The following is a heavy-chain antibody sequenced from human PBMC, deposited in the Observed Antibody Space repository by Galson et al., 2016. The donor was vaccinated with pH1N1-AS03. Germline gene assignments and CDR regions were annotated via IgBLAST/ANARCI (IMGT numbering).Heavy chain of an antibody. V-gene: IGHV4-59*11. J-gene: IGHJ4*01. CDR1: GGFFGSHS. CDR2: IYSSGSA. Sequence: SETLSLTCTVSGGFFGSHSWSWVRQSPGKGLECIGYIYSSGSAIYNPSFRSRVTISIDTSRNQFSLRFNSVTAADTAVYYCARYTYESAAGGYLFDYWGHGTLVTVSS. CDR3: ARYTYESAAGGYLFDY. D-gene: IGHD5-18*01.